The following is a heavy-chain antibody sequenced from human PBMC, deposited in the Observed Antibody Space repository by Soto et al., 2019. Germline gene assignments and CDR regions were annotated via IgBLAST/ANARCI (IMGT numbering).Heavy chain of an antibody. CDR1: GYSISSSNW. CDR2: IYYSGTT. V-gene: IGHV4-28*03. CDR3: ARGGVDYYDSSGYYFSPYYFDY. Sequence: SETLSLTCAVSGYSISSSNWWGWIRQPPGKGLEWIGYIYYSGTTYYNPSLKSRVTMSVDTSKNQFSLKLTSVTAVDTAVYYCARGGVDYYDSSGYYFSPYYFDYWGQGTLVTVSS. J-gene: IGHJ4*02. D-gene: IGHD3-22*01.